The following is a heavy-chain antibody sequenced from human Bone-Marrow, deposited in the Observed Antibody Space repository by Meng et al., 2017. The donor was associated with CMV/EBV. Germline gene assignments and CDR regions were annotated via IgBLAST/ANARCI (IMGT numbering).Heavy chain of an antibody. CDR1: GFTFSSYA. CDR3: AKDQQEYYYGMDV. CDR2: ISYDGSNK. J-gene: IGHJ6*02. Sequence: GGSLRLSCAASGFTFSSYAMHWVRQAPGKGLEWVAVISYDGSNKYYADSVKGRFTISRDNSKNTLYLQMNSLRAGDTAVYYCAKDQQEYYYGMDVWGQGSTVTVSS. V-gene: IGHV3-30-3*01.